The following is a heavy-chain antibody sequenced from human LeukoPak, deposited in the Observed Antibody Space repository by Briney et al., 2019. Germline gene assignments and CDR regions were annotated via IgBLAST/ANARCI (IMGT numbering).Heavy chain of an antibody. V-gene: IGHV3-7*01. CDR1: GFTFSSYW. CDR3: ARVPAGYGYGPWEWDYYQYMDV. CDR2: INQDGSEK. J-gene: IGHJ6*03. Sequence: GGSLRLSCAASGFTFSSYWMSWVRQAPGKGLEWVANINQDGSEKYYVDSVKGRFTISRDNAKNSLYLQMNSLRAEDTAVYYCARVPAGYGYGPWEWDYYQYMDVWGTGTTVTVSS. D-gene: IGHD5-18*01.